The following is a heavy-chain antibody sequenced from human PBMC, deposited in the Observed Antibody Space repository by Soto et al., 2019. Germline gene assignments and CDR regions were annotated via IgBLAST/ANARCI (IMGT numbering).Heavy chain of an antibody. J-gene: IGHJ6*02. D-gene: IGHD6-13*01. CDR2: IIPILGIA. V-gene: IGHV1-69*04. CDR1: GGTFSSYT. Sequence: SVKVSCKASGGTFSSYTISWVRQAPGQGLEWMGRIIPILGIANYAQKNQGRVTITADKSTSTAYMELSSLRSEDTAVYYCARDRAYSSSWYYYGMDVWGQGTTVTVSS. CDR3: ARDRAYSSSWYYYGMDV.